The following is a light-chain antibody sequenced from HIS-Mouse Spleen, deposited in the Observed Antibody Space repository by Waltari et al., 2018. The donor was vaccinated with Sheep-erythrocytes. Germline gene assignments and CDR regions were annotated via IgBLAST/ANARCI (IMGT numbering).Light chain of an antibody. CDR3: QQYYSYPYT. CDR1: QGISSY. V-gene: IGKV1-8*01. Sequence: AIRMTQSSSSLSASTGDRVTITWRASQGISSYLAWYQKKPGKATKLLIYAAYSLQSGVPSRFSGSGYGRDVTLTIRWLQSEDFATYYCQQYYSYPYTCGQVTKLEIK. J-gene: IGKJ2*01. CDR2: AAY.